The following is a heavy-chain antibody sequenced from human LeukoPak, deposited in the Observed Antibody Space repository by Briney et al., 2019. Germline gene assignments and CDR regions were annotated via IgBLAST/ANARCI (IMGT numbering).Heavy chain of an antibody. V-gene: IGHV3-7*01. Sequence: GGSLRLSCAASGFTFSNAWMSWVRQAPGKGLEWVANIKQDGSEKYYVDSVKGRFTISRDNAKNSLYLQMNSLRAEDTAVYYCARDSTYYYDSSGYYGDYYYYYMDVWGKGTTVTVSS. D-gene: IGHD3-22*01. CDR2: IKQDGSEK. CDR3: ARDSTYYYDSSGYYGDYYYYYMDV. CDR1: GFTFSNAW. J-gene: IGHJ6*03.